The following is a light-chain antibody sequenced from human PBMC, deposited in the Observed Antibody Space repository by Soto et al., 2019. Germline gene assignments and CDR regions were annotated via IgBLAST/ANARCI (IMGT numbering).Light chain of an antibody. CDR1: QSVSSSY. CDR3: QQYGSSPLT. J-gene: IGKJ4*01. V-gene: IGKV3-20*01. Sequence: EIVLTQSPGTLSLYPGERATLXXRASQSVSSSYLAWYQQKPGQAPRVXIYGASSRATGIPDRFSGSGSGTDFTLTISRLEPEDFAVYYCQQYGSSPLTFGGGTKVDI. CDR2: GAS.